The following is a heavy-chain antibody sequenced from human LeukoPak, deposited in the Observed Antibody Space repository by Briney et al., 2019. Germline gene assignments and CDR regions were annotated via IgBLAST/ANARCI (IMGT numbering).Heavy chain of an antibody. CDR3: ARDLPNWGLDS. V-gene: IGHV3-30*04. D-gene: IGHD7-27*01. CDR2: ISYDGSNK. Sequence: GGSLRLSCAASGFTFSSYAMHWVRQAPGKGLEWVAVISYDGSNKYYADSVKGRFTISRDNSKNTLYLQMNSLRAEDTAVYYCARDLPNWGLDSWGQGTLVTVSS. J-gene: IGHJ5*01. CDR1: GFTFSSYA.